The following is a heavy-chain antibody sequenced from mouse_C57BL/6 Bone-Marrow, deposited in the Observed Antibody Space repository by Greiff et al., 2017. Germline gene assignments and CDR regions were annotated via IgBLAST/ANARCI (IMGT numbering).Heavy chain of an antibody. CDR3: VRDKYYGSSPWYFDV. J-gene: IGHJ1*03. V-gene: IGHV10-3*01. CDR2: IRSKSSNYAT. CDR1: GFTFNTYA. D-gene: IGHD1-1*01. Sequence: EVQLVESGGGLVQPKGSLKISCAASGFTFNTYAMHWVRQAPGKGLEWVARIRSKSSNYATYYVDSVKDRFTISRDDSQSMLYLQMNNLKTEDTAMYYCVRDKYYGSSPWYFDVWGTGTTVTVSS.